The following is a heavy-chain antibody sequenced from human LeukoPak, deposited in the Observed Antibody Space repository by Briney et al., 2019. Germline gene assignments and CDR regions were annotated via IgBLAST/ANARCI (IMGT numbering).Heavy chain of an antibody. D-gene: IGHD2-2*01. J-gene: IGHJ6*03. CDR1: GGSISSSSYY. Sequence: SETLSLTCTVSGGSISSSSYYWGWIRQPPGKGLEWIGSIYYSGSTYYNPSLKSRVTISVDTSKNQFSLKLSSVTAADTAVYYCARGLDCSSTSCYTYYYYMDVWGKGTTVTVSS. V-gene: IGHV4-39*07. CDR3: ARGLDCSSTSCYTYYYYMDV. CDR2: IYYSGST.